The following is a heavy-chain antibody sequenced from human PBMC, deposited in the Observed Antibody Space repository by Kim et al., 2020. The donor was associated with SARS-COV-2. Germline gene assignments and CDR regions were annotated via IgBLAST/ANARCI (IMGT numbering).Heavy chain of an antibody. D-gene: IGHD6-6*01. V-gene: IGHV1-18*01. J-gene: IGHJ6*02. CDR1: GYTFTSYG. CDR3: ARASIAESHDYYYGMDV. Sequence: ASVKVSCKASGYTFTSYGISWVRQAPGQGLEWMGWISAYNGNTNYAQKLQGRVTMTTDTSTSTAYMELRSLRSDDTAVYYCARASIAESHDYYYGMDVWGQGTTVTVSS. CDR2: ISAYNGNT.